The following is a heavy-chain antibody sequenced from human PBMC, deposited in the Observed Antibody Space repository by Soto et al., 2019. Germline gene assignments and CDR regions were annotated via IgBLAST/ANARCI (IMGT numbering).Heavy chain of an antibody. CDR1: GGSMISYY. J-gene: IGHJ6*02. V-gene: IGHV4-59*01. Sequence: SETLSLTCTVSGGSMISYYWNWIRQPPGKGLEWIGYVYYSGSTNYNPSLKSRVTMSVDTSKNQFSLKLNSVTAADTAVYYCAKEIAWPGTYYYYGMDVWGQGTTVTVSS. CDR2: VYYSGST. D-gene: IGHD1-1*01. CDR3: AKEIAWPGTYYYYGMDV.